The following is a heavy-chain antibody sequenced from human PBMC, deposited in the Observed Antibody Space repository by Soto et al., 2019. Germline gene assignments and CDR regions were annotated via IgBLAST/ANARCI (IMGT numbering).Heavy chain of an antibody. D-gene: IGHD4-17*01. V-gene: IGHV4-39*01. J-gene: IGHJ4*02. CDR1: GGSISGSYYY. CDR2: VFYTGFT. CDR3: ARAENDYGDYVPAHFDY. Sequence: PSETLSLTCAVSGGSISGSYYYWGWLRQSPGKGPEWVGSVFYTGFTSYNPSLESRVSVSVDTSKNQFSLKVSGVSAADTAVYYCARAENDYGDYVPAHFDYWGQGTLVTVSS.